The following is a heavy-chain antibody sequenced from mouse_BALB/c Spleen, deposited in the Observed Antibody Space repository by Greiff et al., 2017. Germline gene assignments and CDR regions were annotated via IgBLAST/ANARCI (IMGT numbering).Heavy chain of an antibody. CDR3: ARGGGYAHFDY. CDR2: INPSSGYT. D-gene: IGHD2-2*01. CDR1: GYTFTSYT. V-gene: IGHV1-4*02. Sequence: QVQLQQSAAELARPGASVKMSCKASGYTFTSYTMHWVKQRPGQGLEWIGYINPSSGYTEYNQKFKDKTTLTADKSSSTAYMQLSSLTSEDSAVYYCARGGGYAHFDYWGQGTTLTVSS. J-gene: IGHJ2*01.